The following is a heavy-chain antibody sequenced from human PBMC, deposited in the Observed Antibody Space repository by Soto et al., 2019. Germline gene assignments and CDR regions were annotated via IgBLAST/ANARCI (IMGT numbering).Heavy chain of an antibody. J-gene: IGHJ6*02. CDR1: GFTFSSYD. CDR2: IGTAGDT. D-gene: IGHD3-22*01. CDR3: ARAGYYDSSGYYHYYYYGMDV. V-gene: IGHV3-13*01. Sequence: ESLRLSCAASGFTFSSYDMHWVRQATGKGLEWVSAIGTAGDTYYPGSVKGRFTISRENAKNSLYLQMNSLRAGDTAVYYCARAGYYDSSGYYHYYYYGMDVWGQGTTVTVSS.